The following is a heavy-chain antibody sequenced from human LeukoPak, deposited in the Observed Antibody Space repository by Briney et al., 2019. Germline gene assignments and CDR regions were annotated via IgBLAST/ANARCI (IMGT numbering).Heavy chain of an antibody. D-gene: IGHD2-2*01. J-gene: IGHJ4*02. CDR2: IYPGHSDT. CDR1: GYIWTNNW. V-gene: IGHV5-51*01. Sequence: GESLKISCKVSGYIWTNNWIGWVRQVPGKGLEWMGLIYPGHSDTKYSPSFQGQVTFSVDKSIDTAYLHWSSQQASDTAIYFCARFAYTSSLDYWGQGTRVTVSS. CDR3: ARFAYTSSLDY.